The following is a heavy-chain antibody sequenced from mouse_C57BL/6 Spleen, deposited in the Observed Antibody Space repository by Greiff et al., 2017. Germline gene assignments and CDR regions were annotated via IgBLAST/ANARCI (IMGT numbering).Heavy chain of an antibody. Sequence: QVQLQQPGAELVMPGASVKLSCKASGYTFTSYWMHWVKQRPGQGLEWIGEIDPSDSYTNYNQKFKGKSTLTVDKSSSTAYMQLSSLTSEDSAVSYCARSTVVGDWYFDVWGTGTTLTVSS. CDR1: GYTFTSYW. V-gene: IGHV1-69*01. CDR2: IDPSDSYT. J-gene: IGHJ1*03. D-gene: IGHD1-1*01. CDR3: ARSTVVGDWYFDV.